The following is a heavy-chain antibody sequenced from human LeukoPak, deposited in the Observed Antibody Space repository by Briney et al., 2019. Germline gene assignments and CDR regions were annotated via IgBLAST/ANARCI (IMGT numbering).Heavy chain of an antibody. CDR1: GGSVSSTNS. J-gene: IGHJ4*02. D-gene: IGHD2-21*02. Sequence: SGTLSLTCAVSGGSVSSTNSWSWVRQSPGKGLEWIGEIYHSGSANYNPSLRSRVTMSLDKSKNQFSLKLSSVTAADTAVYYCARVDPPRRLDYWGQGTLVTVSS. CDR3: ARVDPPRRLDY. CDR2: IYHSGSA. V-gene: IGHV4-4*02.